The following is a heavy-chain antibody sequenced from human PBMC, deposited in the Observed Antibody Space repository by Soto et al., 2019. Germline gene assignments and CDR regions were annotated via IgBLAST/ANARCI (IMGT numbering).Heavy chain of an antibody. CDR3: ARSRSGAVADSFDF. J-gene: IGHJ4*02. Sequence: WVRQAPGKGLEWVAVISRDGTNKYYVDSLKGRFTISRDNSKDTVYLQMNSLRDEDSAMFYCARSRSGAVADSFDFWGQGTLVTVSS. V-gene: IGHV3-30*03. CDR2: ISRDGTNK. D-gene: IGHD3-10*01.